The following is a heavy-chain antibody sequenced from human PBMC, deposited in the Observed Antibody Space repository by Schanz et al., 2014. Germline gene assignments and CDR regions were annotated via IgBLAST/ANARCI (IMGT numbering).Heavy chain of an antibody. D-gene: IGHD3-10*01. J-gene: IGHJ4*02. CDR1: GFTFSGYA. CDR2: ISGGSNAI. CDR3: AKDQGSYGSGSYSYFDY. Sequence: EVQLLESGGGLVQPGGSLRISCAASGFTFSGYAMSWVRQAPGKGLEWLAYISGGSNAIYYADSVKGRFTISRDNSKNTLYLQMNSLRAEDTAVYYCAKDQGSYGSGSYSYFDYWGQGTLATVSS. V-gene: IGHV3-23*01.